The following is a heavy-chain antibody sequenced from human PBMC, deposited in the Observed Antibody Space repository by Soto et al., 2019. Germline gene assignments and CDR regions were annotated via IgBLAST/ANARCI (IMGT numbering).Heavy chain of an antibody. V-gene: IGHV4-59*01. J-gene: IGHJ6*02. D-gene: IGHD4-17*01. CDR1: GGSISIYY. Sequence: PSETLSLTCSVSGGSISIYYWSWIRQPPGKGLEWIGHMYNSGSTNYNPSLKSRVTISVDMSKNQFSLKLSSVTAADTAVYFCARDNRGYGGNMYYGMDVWGQGSTVTVS. CDR3: ARDNRGYGGNMYYGMDV. CDR2: MYNSGST.